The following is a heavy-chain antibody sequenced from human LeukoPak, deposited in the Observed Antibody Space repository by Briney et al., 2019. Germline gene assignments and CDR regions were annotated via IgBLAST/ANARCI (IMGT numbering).Heavy chain of an antibody. Sequence: GGSLRLSCAASGFTFSSYSMNWVRQAPGKGLEWVSSISSSSSYIYYADSVKGRFTISRDNSKNTLYLQMNSLRAEDTAVYYCAKDIVGVTIFGVVTNDAFDIWGQGTMVTVSS. CDR2: ISSSSSYI. V-gene: IGHV3-21*01. CDR1: GFTFSSYS. CDR3: AKDIVGVTIFGVVTNDAFDI. J-gene: IGHJ3*02. D-gene: IGHD3-3*01.